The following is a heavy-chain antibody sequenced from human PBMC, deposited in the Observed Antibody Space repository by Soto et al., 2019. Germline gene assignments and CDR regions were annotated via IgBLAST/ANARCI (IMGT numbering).Heavy chain of an antibody. CDR1: GGTFSSYA. CDR2: IIPIFGTA. CDR3: ERVCGDYYDCTRTHEYFDF. D-gene: IGHD3-22*01. Sequence: ASVKVSCKASGGTFSSYAISWVRQAPGQGLEWMGGIIPIFGTANYAQKIQGRVTITADESTSTAYMELSSLRSEDTAVYYCERVCGDYYDCTRTHEYFDFLGQGTLVSVSS. J-gene: IGHJ4*02. V-gene: IGHV1-69*13.